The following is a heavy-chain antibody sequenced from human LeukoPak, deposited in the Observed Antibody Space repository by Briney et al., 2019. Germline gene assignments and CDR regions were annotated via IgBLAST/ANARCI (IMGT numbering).Heavy chain of an antibody. J-gene: IGHJ5*02. CDR2: IIPIFGTA. Sequence: AASVKVSCKASGGTFSSYAISWVRQAPGQGLEWMGGIIPIFGTANYAQKLQGRVTITAEESTSTAYMELSSLRSEDTAVYYCARDSPEGRAAAPIPNWFDPWGQGTLVTVSS. V-gene: IGHV1-69*13. D-gene: IGHD6-13*01. CDR1: GGTFSSYA. CDR3: ARDSPEGRAAAPIPNWFDP.